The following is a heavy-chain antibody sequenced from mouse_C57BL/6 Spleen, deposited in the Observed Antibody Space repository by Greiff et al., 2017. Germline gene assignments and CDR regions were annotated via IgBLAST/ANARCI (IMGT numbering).Heavy chain of an antibody. CDR2: IHPNSGIT. V-gene: IGHV1-64*01. J-gene: IGHJ3*01. CDR3: ARYYGSSAGFAY. Sequence: VKLLQPGAGLVKPGASVKLSCTASGYTFTSYWMHWVKQRPGQGLEWIAMIHPNSGITNYNEKFKSKATLTVDKSSSTAYMQLSSLTSEDSAVDYCARYYGSSAGFAYWGQGTLVTVSA. D-gene: IGHD1-1*01. CDR1: GYTFTSYW.